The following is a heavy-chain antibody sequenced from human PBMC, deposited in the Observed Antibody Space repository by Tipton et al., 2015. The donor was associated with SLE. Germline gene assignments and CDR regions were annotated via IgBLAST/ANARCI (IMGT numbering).Heavy chain of an antibody. D-gene: IGHD6-13*01. J-gene: IGHJ4*02. CDR3: ARARSSSWGFDY. V-gene: IGHV4-34*01. Sequence: QLVQSGAEVKKPGASVKVSCKASGYTFTSYGISWVRQAPGQGLEWIGEINHSGSTNYNPSLKSRVTISVDTSKNQFSLKLSSVTAADTAVYYCARARSSSWGFDYWGQGTLVTVSS. CDR2: INHSGST. CDR1: GYTFTSYG.